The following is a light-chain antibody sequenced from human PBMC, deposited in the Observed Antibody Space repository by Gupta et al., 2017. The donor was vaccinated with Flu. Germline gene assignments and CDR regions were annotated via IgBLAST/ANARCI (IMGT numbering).Light chain of an antibody. V-gene: IGKV3-20*01. CDR1: QSVSSSY. CDR3: QQYGSSPLYT. J-gene: IGKJ2*01. CDR2: GAS. Sequence: ESVLTQSPGTLSLSPGERATLSCRASQSVSSSYLAWYQQKPGQAPRLLIYGASSRATGIPDRFSGSGSGTDFTLTISSLEPEDFAVYYCQQYGSSPLYTFGQGTKLEIK.